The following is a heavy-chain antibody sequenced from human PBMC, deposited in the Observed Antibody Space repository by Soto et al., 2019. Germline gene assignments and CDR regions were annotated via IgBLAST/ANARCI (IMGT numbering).Heavy chain of an antibody. CDR2: INPTYGGT. D-gene: IGHD3-10*01. CDR3: TIYTVPGIGFGEVFDI. CDR1: GYTFSTYY. Sequence: QVQLVQSGAEVKKPGASVKISGKASGYTFSTYYMHWGRQAPGQGLEWMVIINPTYGGTTNAQRFQRRFTVTRDMSTSTSYINASRQRSEPTSVYSSTIYTVPGIGFGEVFDIWGQGTSVTVSS. V-gene: IGHV1-46*01. J-gene: IGHJ3*02.